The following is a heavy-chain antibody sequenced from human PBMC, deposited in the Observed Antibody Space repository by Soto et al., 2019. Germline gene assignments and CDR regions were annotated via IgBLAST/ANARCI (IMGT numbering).Heavy chain of an antibody. J-gene: IGHJ5*02. CDR2: IYSFGNT. V-gene: IGHV4-31*03. D-gene: IGHD3-10*01. CDR1: GGSVNSGAFY. Sequence: QVQLQESGPGLVKPSQTLSLTCSVSGGSVNSGAFYWGWIRQSPGKGLECLGYIYSFGNTFYNPSLKVRVTISLDTCKNQFSLRLTSVIAADTAIYYCARVMGDGSGNFWWFDVWGQGTLVTVSS. CDR3: ARVMGDGSGNFWWFDV.